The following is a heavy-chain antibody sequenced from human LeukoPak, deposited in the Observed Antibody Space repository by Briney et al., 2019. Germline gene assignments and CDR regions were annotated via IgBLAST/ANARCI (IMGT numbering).Heavy chain of an antibody. J-gene: IGHJ4*02. CDR2: IYYSGST. V-gene: IGHV4-59*08. Sequence: SETLSLTCTVSGGSISSYYWSWIRQPPGKGLEWIGYIYYSGSTNYSPSLKSRVTISVDTSKNQFSLKLSSVTAADTAVYYCARSSGSYLLFDYWGQGTLVTVSS. CDR3: ARSSGSYLLFDY. D-gene: IGHD1-26*01. CDR1: GGSISSYY.